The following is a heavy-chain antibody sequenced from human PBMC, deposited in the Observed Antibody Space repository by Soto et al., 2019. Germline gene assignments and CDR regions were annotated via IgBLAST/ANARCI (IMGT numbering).Heavy chain of an antibody. Sequence: QVQLVQSGAEAKKPGSSVKVSCKASGGTFSSYTISWVRQAPGQGLEWMGRIIPILGIANYAQKFQGRVTNTADKSRSTAYMELSSLRSEDTAVYYCGREVVVAAKSWFDPWGQGTLVTVSS. V-gene: IGHV1-69*08. D-gene: IGHD2-15*01. CDR2: IIPILGIA. CDR3: GREVVVAAKSWFDP. CDR1: GGTFSSYT. J-gene: IGHJ5*02.